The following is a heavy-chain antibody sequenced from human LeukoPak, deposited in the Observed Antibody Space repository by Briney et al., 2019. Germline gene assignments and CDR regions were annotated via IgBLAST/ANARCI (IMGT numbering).Heavy chain of an antibody. D-gene: IGHD2/OR15-2a*01. Sequence: GESLQISCKGSGSDFTTRWTGWVRPMPGKGLEWRGITYPGDSDAQYSPSFQGQVTISADKSTSTAYLQWRSLKASDTAMYYCAIADGKYFPDDDWGQGTLVTVSS. CDR2: TYPGDSDA. J-gene: IGHJ4*02. V-gene: IGHV5-51*01. CDR3: AIADGKYFPDDD. CDR1: GSDFTTRW.